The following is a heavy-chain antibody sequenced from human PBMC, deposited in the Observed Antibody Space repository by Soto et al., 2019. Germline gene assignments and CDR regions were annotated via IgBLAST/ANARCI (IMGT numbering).Heavy chain of an antibody. CDR1: GGSISSGDYY. CDR2: IYYSGST. V-gene: IGHV4-30-4*01. CDR3: ARVRIVADGGYYYYGRDA. J-gene: IGHJ6*02. D-gene: IGHD2-15*01. Sequence: SETLSLTCTVSGGSISSGDYYWSWIRQPPGKGLEWIGYIYYSGSTYYNPSLKSRVTISVDTSKNQFSLKLSSVTAADTAVYYCARVRIVADGGYYYYGRDACGQGTTVTVSS.